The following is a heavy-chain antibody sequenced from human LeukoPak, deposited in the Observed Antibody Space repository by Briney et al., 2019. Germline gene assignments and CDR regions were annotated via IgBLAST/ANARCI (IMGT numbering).Heavy chain of an antibody. CDR2: ITTSGDAI. D-gene: IGHD3-9*01. Sequence: GGSLRLSCTASGFTFSAYSMNWVRQAPGKGLEWISYITTSGDAIYYGDSVKGRFTISRDNAKNSLYLQMNSLRAEDTAVYYCAIGSLLPSFNYFDLWGQGTPVTVSS. CDR3: AIGSLLPSFNYFDL. J-gene: IGHJ5*02. CDR1: GFTFSAYS. V-gene: IGHV3-48*01.